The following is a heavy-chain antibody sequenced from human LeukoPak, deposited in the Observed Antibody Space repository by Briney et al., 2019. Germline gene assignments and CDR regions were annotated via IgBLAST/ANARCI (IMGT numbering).Heavy chain of an antibody. CDR1: GYTFTGYY. CDR3: ARSNYYDSSGTGDH. Sequence: ASVKVSCKASGYTFTGYYMHWVRQAPGQGLEWMGWTNPNSGGTKYAQKFQGRVTMTRDTSITTAHMELSRLRSDDTAVYYCARSNYYDSSGTGDHWGQGTLVTVSS. CDR2: TNPNSGGT. V-gene: IGHV1-2*02. D-gene: IGHD3-22*01. J-gene: IGHJ4*02.